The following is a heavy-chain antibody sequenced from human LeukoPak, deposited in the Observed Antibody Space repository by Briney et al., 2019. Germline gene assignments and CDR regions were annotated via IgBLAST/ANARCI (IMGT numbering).Heavy chain of an antibody. CDR1: GGSISSYY. Sequence: SETLSLACTVSGGSISSYYWSWIRQPPGKGLEWIGHIYYSGSTHYNPSLKSRVTISVDTSKNQFSLKLSSVTAADTAVYYCARHVGNSGSGSYLTYFDYWGQGTLVTVSS. CDR2: IYYSGST. V-gene: IGHV4-59*08. D-gene: IGHD3-10*01. J-gene: IGHJ4*02. CDR3: ARHVGNSGSGSYLTYFDY.